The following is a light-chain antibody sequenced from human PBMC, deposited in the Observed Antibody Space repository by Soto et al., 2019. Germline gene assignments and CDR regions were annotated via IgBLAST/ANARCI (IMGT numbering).Light chain of an antibody. CDR1: QSVSSNY. CDR3: QQYGSSPRT. Sequence: EVVLMQSPGTLSLSPGEGATLSCRASQSVSSNYLAWSQQKPGQAPRLLIYVASSRATGIPDRFSGSGSGTDFTLTISRLEPEDFAVYYCQQYGSSPRTFGQGTKVEIK. J-gene: IGKJ1*01. CDR2: VAS. V-gene: IGKV3-20*01.